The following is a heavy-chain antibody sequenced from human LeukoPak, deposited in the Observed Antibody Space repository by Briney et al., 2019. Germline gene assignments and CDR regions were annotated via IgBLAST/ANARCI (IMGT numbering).Heavy chain of an antibody. CDR2: IIPILGIA. Sequence: SVKVSCKASGGTFSSYAISWVRQAPGQGLEWLGRIIPILGIANYAQKFQGRVTITADKSTSTACMELSSLRSEDTAVYYCARDRDGYCSGGSCYPLSDYWGPGTLVTVSS. CDR3: ARDRDGYCSGGSCYPLSDY. D-gene: IGHD2-15*01. J-gene: IGHJ4*02. V-gene: IGHV1-69*04. CDR1: GGTFSSYA.